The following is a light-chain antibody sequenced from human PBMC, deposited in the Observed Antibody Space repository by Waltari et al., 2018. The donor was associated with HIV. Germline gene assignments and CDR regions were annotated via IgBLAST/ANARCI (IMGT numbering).Light chain of an antibody. J-gene: IGKJ2*01. V-gene: IGKV3-11*01. CDR1: QSVSSY. CDR2: DAS. CDR3: QHWTT. Sequence: EIVLTQSPATLSLSPGERATLSCRASQSVSSYLAWYQQKPGQAPRLLIYDASNRATGIPARFSGSGSGTDFTLTISSLEPEDFAVYYCQHWTTFGQGTKLEIK.